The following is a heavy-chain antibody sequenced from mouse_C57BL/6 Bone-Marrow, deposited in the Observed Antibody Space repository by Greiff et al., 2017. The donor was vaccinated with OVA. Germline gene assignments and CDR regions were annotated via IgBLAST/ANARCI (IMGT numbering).Heavy chain of an antibody. CDR3: ARSGVYYGSSYGYFDY. V-gene: IGHV1-53*01. J-gene: IGHJ2*01. CDR2: INPSNGGT. D-gene: IGHD1-1*01. Sequence: QVQLQQPGTELVKPGASVKLSCKASGYTFTSYWMHWVKQRPGQGLEWIGNINPSNGGTNYNEKFKSKATLAVDKSSSTAYMQLSSLTSEDSAVYYCARSGVYYGSSYGYFDYWGQGTTRTVSS. CDR1: GYTFTSYW.